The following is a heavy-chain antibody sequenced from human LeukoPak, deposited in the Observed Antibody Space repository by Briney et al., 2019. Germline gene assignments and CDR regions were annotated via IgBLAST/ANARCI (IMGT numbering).Heavy chain of an antibody. CDR3: ARVFGYSSSLASDY. CDR2: ISVYNGHT. Sequence: ASVKVSCKTSGYTFTSYGISWVRQATGQGLEWMGWISVYNGHTKYGQKVQGRVTLTTDTSTSTAYMDLRSLRYDDTAVYHCARVFGYSSSLASDYWGQGTLVTVSS. D-gene: IGHD6-6*01. CDR1: GYTFTSYG. V-gene: IGHV1-18*01. J-gene: IGHJ4*02.